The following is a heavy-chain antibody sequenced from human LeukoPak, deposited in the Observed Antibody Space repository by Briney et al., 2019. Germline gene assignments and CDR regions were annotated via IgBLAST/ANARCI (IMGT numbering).Heavy chain of an antibody. CDR1: GYTFTDYY. CDR2: INPNSAT. V-gene: IGHV1-2*02. D-gene: IGHD1-26*01. Sequence: ASVKVSCRASGYTFTDYYMRWVRQAPGQGLEWMGWINPNSATNYAQKFQGRVTMTRDTPTSTAYMELSRLTSDDMAVYYCSRGEVDGPDFDYWGQGTLVTVSS. J-gene: IGHJ4*02. CDR3: SRGEVDGPDFDY.